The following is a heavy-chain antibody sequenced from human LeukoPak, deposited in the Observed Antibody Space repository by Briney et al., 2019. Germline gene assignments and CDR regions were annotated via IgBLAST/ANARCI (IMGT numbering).Heavy chain of an antibody. Sequence: ASVKVSCKASGYTFTSYGISWVRQAPGQGLEWMGWISAYNGNTNYAQKLQGRVTMTTDTSTSTAYMELRSLRSDDTAVYYCARGLKGGVVVPAAMSAFDIWGQGTMVTVSS. J-gene: IGHJ3*02. D-gene: IGHD2-2*01. V-gene: IGHV1-18*01. CDR3: ARGLKGGVVVPAAMSAFDI. CDR1: GYTFTSYG. CDR2: ISAYNGNT.